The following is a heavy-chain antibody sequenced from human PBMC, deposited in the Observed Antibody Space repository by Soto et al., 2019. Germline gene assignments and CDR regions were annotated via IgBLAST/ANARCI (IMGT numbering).Heavy chain of an antibody. D-gene: IGHD3-10*01. CDR1: GFTFSNYA. J-gene: IGHJ6*02. CDR2: ISGTGGGT. Sequence: EVHLLESGGGLVQPGGSLRLSCAASGFTFSNYAMTWVRQAQGKGLEWVSVISGTGGGTNNADSETGRFTTSRDNSKNTLYLQMISLRAEDTAVYYCAKRAFYGSGIPNYDGMDVWGQGTAVTVSS. V-gene: IGHV3-23*01. CDR3: AKRAFYGSGIPNYDGMDV.